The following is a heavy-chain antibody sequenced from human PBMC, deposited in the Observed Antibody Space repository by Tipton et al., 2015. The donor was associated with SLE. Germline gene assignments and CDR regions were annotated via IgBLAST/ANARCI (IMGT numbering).Heavy chain of an antibody. CDR3: ARELTPYYGMDV. Sequence: SLRLSCAASGFTFSTYSIHWVRQAPGKGLEWVAVISYDGSNKYYADSVKGRFTISRDNSKNTLYLQMNSLRAEDTAVYYCARELTPYYGMDVWCQGTSVTVSS. CDR1: GFTFSTYS. CDR2: ISYDGSNK. V-gene: IGHV3-30*04. J-gene: IGHJ6*02.